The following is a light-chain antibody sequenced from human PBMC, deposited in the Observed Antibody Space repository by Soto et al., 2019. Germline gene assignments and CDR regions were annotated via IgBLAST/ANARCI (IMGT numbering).Light chain of an antibody. Sequence: DIQMTQSPSTLSASVGDRVTITCRACQSISTWLAWYQQKPGKAPNLLIYKASNLESGVPSRFTGSGSGTEFTLTISSLQPDDFATYYCQQYNSYSWMFGLGTKVDIK. V-gene: IGKV1-5*03. CDR3: QQYNSYSWM. CDR2: KAS. J-gene: IGKJ1*01. CDR1: QSISTW.